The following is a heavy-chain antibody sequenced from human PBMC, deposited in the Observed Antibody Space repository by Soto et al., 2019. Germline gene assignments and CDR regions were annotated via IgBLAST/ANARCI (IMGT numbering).Heavy chain of an antibody. V-gene: IGHV4-30-4*02. CDR1: GGSISSGDYC. CDR2: IYYSGST. Sequence: PSETLSLTCTVSGGSISSGDYCWSWIRQPPGKGLGWIGYIYYSGSTYYNPALKSRVTISVDTSKNQFSLKLSSVTAEDTAVYYCARRHGGISDSWKYHYYAMDVWGQGTTVTVSS. J-gene: IGHJ6*02. D-gene: IGHD1-1*01. CDR3: ARRHGGISDSWKYHYYAMDV.